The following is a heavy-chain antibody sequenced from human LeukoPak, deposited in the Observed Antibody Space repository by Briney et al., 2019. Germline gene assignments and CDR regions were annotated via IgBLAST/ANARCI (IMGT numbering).Heavy chain of an antibody. CDR1: GGSISSSSYY. CDR2: IYYSGST. CDR3: ARPNSGYDVNDY. V-gene: IGHV4-39*01. Sequence: SETPSLTCTVSGGSISSSSYYWGWIRQPPGKGLEWIGSIYYSGSTYYNPSLKSRVTISVDTSKNQFSLKLSSVTAADTAVYYCARPNSGYDVNDYWGQGTLVTVSS. J-gene: IGHJ4*02. D-gene: IGHD5-12*01.